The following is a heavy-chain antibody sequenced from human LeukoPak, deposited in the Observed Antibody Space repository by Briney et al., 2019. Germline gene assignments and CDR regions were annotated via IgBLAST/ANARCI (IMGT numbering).Heavy chain of an antibody. CDR1: GGSINTGTYF. Sequence: PSETLSLTCTVSGGSINTGTYFWGWIRQPPGKGLEWIASISYSGSTHYNPSLKSRVTISADTSKNQFSLKLSSVTAADTAVYYCAREGESYYHWFDPWGQGTLVTVSS. CDR2: ISYSGST. J-gene: IGHJ5*02. D-gene: IGHD1-26*01. CDR3: AREGESYYHWFDP. V-gene: IGHV4-39*02.